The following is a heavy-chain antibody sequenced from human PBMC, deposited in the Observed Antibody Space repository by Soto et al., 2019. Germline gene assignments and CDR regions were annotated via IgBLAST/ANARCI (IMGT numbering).Heavy chain of an antibody. V-gene: IGHV1-69*06. D-gene: IGHD3-22*01. CDR3: ARDPEGNYDRTGYYLPRFDS. Sequence: QVRLVQSGAEVKRPGSSVKVSCTASGGTFSTYALSWVRQAPGQGLEWMGGIIPVFGTPHLAPKFQGRVTITADTSTSIAYLEVYSLSSEDTAMYYCARDPEGNYDRTGYYLPRFDSWGQGTLVTVSS. CDR1: GGTFSTYA. J-gene: IGHJ4*02. CDR2: IIPVFGTP.